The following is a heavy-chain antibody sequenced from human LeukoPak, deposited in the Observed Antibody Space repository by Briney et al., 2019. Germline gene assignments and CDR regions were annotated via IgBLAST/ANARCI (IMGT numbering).Heavy chain of an antibody. Sequence: SETLSLTWPVSGGSLSSYYWSWIRQPPGKGLEWIGYIYYSGSTNYNPSLKSRVTISVDTSKNQFSLKLSSVTAADTAVYYCASLTPVIYWGQGTLVTVSS. CDR2: IYYSGST. CDR1: GGSLSSYY. CDR3: ASLTPVIY. D-gene: IGHD4-23*01. V-gene: IGHV4-59*01. J-gene: IGHJ4*02.